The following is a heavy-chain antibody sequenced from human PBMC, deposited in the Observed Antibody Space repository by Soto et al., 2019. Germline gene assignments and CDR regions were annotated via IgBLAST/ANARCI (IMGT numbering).Heavy chain of an antibody. J-gene: IGHJ6*02. Sequence: GSLRLSCAASGFTFSSYAMHWVRQAPGKGLEWVAVISYDGSNKYYADSVKGRFTISRDNSKNTLYLQMNSLRAEDTAVYYCAREDSSGWKNTYYYYGMDVWGQGTTVTVSS. V-gene: IGHV3-30-3*01. CDR2: ISYDGSNK. CDR1: GFTFSSYA. CDR3: AREDSSGWKNTYYYYGMDV. D-gene: IGHD6-19*01.